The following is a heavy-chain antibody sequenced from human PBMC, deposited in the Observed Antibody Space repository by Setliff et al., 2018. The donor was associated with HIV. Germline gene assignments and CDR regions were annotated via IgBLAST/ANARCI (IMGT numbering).Heavy chain of an antibody. D-gene: IGHD3-3*01. V-gene: IGHV4-59*11. CDR2: IYYSGST. Sequence: SETLSLTCTVSGGSISSHYWSWIRQPPGKGLEWIGSIYYSGSTNYNPSLKSRVTISEDTSKNQFSLKLSSVTAADTAVYYCARGVGGYYNFWSGYYTADYWGQGTLVTVSS. J-gene: IGHJ4*02. CDR3: ARGVGGYYNFWSGYYTADY. CDR1: GGSISSHY.